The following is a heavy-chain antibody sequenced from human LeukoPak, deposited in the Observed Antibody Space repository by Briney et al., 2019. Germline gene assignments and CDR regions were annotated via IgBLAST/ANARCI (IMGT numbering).Heavy chain of an antibody. CDR2: MSADNGNT. CDR3: ARDAFLGDLPYNRFDP. Sequence: ASVKVSCKASGYTFTGYYMHWVRQAPGQGLEWMGWMSADNGNTNYAQKLQGRVTMTTDTSTTTAYMELRSLRSDDTAVYYCARDAFLGDLPYNRFDPWGQGTLVTVSS. CDR1: GYTFTGYY. V-gene: IGHV1-18*04. J-gene: IGHJ5*02. D-gene: IGHD3-16*02.